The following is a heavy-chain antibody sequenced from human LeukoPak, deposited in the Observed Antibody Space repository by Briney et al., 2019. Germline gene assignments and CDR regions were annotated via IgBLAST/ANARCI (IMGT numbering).Heavy chain of an antibody. J-gene: IGHJ5*02. V-gene: IGHV1-2*02. CDR2: INPNGGGT. CDR1: GYTFTGYY. D-gene: IGHD2-2*01. CDR3: ARVRVGYCSSTSFGGCNWFDP. Sequence: ASVKVSCKASGYTFTGYYMHWVRQAPGQGLEWMGWINPNGGGTNYAQKFQGRVTMTRDTSISTAYMELSRLRSDDTAVYYCARVRVGYCSSTSFGGCNWFDPWGQGTLVTVSS.